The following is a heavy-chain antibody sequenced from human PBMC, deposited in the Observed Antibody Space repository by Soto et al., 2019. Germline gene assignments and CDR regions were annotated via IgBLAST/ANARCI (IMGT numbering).Heavy chain of an antibody. CDR1: GYTFTSYG. D-gene: IGHD3-22*01. J-gene: IGHJ4*02. V-gene: IGHV1-18*04. Sequence: ASVKVSCKAPGYTFTSYGISWVRQAPGQGLEWMGWISAYNGNTNYAQKLQGRVTMTTDTSTSTAYMELRSLRSDDTAVYYCAQILRHADSSGYYNWGQGTLVTISS. CDR2: ISAYNGNT. CDR3: AQILRHADSSGYYN.